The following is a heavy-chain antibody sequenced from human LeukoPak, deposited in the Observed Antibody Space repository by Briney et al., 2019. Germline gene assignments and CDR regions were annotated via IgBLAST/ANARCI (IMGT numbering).Heavy chain of an antibody. CDR1: GGSISSYY. V-gene: IGHV4-4*07. J-gene: IGHJ5*02. D-gene: IGHD6-13*01. CDR3: ARDRGIAAAGT. Sequence: SETLSLTCTVSGGSISSYYWNWIRQPAGKGLEWIGRIYSSGSTNYNPSLKSRVTISVDTSKNQFSLKLSSVTAADTAVYYCARDRGIAAAGTWGQGTLVTVSS. CDR2: IYSSGST.